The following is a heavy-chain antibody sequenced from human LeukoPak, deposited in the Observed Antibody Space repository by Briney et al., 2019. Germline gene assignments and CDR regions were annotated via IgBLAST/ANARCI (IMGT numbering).Heavy chain of an antibody. CDR2: INSDGSST. V-gene: IGHV3-74*01. CDR3: AKPSASSWDSDY. J-gene: IGHJ4*02. D-gene: IGHD6-13*01. CDR1: GFTFSSYW. Sequence: GGSLRLSCAASGFTFSSYWMHWVRQAPGKGLVWVSRINSDGSSTSYADSVKGRFTISRDNAKNSLYLQMNSLRAEDTALYYCAKPSASSWDSDYWGQGTLVTVSS.